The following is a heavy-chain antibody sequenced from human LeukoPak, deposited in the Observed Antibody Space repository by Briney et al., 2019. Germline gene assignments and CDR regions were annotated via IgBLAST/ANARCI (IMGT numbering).Heavy chain of an antibody. D-gene: IGHD3-10*01. J-gene: IGHJ4*02. CDR1: GGSFSGYY. CDR2: INHSGST. V-gene: IGHV4-34*01. CDR3: ARSRHYGSGRYFDY. Sequence: PSETLSLTCAVYGGSFSGYYWSWIRQPPGKGLEWIGEINHSGSTNYNPSLKSRVTISVDTSKNQFSLKLSSVTAADTAVYYCARSRHYGSGRYFDYWGQETLVTVSS.